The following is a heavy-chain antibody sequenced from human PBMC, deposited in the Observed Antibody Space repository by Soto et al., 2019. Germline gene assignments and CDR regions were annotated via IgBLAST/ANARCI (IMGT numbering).Heavy chain of an antibody. V-gene: IGHV1-18*01. Sequence: ASVNVSCKASGYTFTSYGISWVRQAPGQGLEWMGWISAYNGNTNYAQKLQGRVTMTTDTSTSTAYMELRSLRSDDTAVYYCAREDSSWYHLDVWGQGTTVTVSS. CDR2: ISAYNGNT. CDR1: GYTFTSYG. CDR3: AREDSSWYHLDV. D-gene: IGHD6-13*01. J-gene: IGHJ6*02.